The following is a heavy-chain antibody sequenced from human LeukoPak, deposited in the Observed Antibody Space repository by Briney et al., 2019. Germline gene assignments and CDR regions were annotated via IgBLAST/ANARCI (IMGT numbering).Heavy chain of an antibody. CDR1: GGSISSGGYS. V-gene: IGHV4-30-2*01. Sequence: PSETLSLTCAVSGGSISSGGYSWSWIRQPPGKGLEWIGYIYHSGSTYYNPSLKSRVTISVDRSKNQFSLKLSSVTAADTAVYYCARVPRIATNYYGMDVWGQGTTVTVSS. CDR3: ARVPRIATNYYGMDV. D-gene: IGHD6-13*01. CDR2: IYHSGST. J-gene: IGHJ6*02.